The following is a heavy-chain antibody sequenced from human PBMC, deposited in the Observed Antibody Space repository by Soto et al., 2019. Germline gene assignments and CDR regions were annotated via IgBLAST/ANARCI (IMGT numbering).Heavy chain of an antibody. J-gene: IGHJ4*02. CDR3: ATHREGATYYFDY. Sequence: QMQLVQSGPEVKKPGTSVKVSCKASTFTFTSSAVQWVRQARGQRLEWIGWIVVGSGNTKYAQNFQERVTITRDMSSGTAYLELRSQRSEDTDVYYWATHREGATYYFDYWGQRTLLTVSS. CDR1: TFTFTSSA. V-gene: IGHV1-58*01. D-gene: IGHD1-26*01. CDR2: IVVGSGNT.